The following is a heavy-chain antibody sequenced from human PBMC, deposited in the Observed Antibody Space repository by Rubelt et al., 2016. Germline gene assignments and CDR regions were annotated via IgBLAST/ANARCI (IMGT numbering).Heavy chain of an antibody. D-gene: IGHD1-26*01. Sequence: EVQLVQSGAEVKKPGESLKISCKGSGYSFTSYWIGWVRQMPGKGLEWMGIIYPGDSDTRYSPFFQRQVANSPDKAISTAYLQWSRLRASDAAMYYVARHGQVQSGDAFDIWGQGTMVTVSS. CDR3: ARHGQVQSGDAFDI. J-gene: IGHJ3*02. CDR2: IYPGDSDT. V-gene: IGHV5-51*01. CDR1: GYSFTSYW.